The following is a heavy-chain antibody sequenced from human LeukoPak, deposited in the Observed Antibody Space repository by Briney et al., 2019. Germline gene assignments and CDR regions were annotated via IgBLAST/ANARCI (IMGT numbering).Heavy chain of an antibody. J-gene: IGHJ5*02. CDR3: ARRYSSGWYPPSGYWFDP. D-gene: IGHD6-19*01. V-gene: IGHV4-39*07. CDR1: GGSISSSSYY. CDR2: IYYSGST. Sequence: SETLSLTCTVSGGSISSSSYYWGWIRQPPGKGLEWIANIYYSGSTNYNPSLKSRVTISVDTSKNQFSLKLSSVTAADTAVYYCARRYSSGWYPPSGYWFDPWGQGTLVTVSS.